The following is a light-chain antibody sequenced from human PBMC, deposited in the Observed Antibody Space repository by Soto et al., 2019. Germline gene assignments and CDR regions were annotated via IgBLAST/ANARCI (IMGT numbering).Light chain of an antibody. Sequence: EFVLTQSPGTLSLSPWERAALSCRASQTVRNNYLAWYQQKPGQAPRLLIYDASSRATGIPDRFSGSGSGTDFTLTISRLEPEDFAVYYCQQYGSSQWTFGQGTKVDIK. CDR1: QTVRNNY. CDR2: DAS. V-gene: IGKV3-20*01. J-gene: IGKJ1*01. CDR3: QQYGSSQWT.